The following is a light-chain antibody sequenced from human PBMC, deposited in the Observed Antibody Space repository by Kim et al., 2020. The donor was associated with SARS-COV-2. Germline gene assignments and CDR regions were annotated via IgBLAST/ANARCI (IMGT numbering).Light chain of an antibody. CDR2: DVS. CDR3: SSYTSSSTLYV. V-gene: IGLV2-14*03. J-gene: IGLJ1*01. CDR1: SSDLGGYSY. Sequence: QSITISCTGTSSDLGGYSYVSWYQQHPGKAPKLMIYDVSNRPSGVSNRFSVSKSGNTASLTISGLQAEDEADYYCSSYTSSSTLYVFGTGTKVTVL.